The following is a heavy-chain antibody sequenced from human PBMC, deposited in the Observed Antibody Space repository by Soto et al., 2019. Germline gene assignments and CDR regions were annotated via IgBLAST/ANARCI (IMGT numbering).Heavy chain of an antibody. CDR2: IYYSGST. CDR1: GGSISSSSYY. D-gene: IGHD2-15*01. Sequence: PSETLSLTCTVSGGSISSSSYYCGWIRQPPGKGLEWIGSIYYSGSTYYNPSLKSRVTISVDTSKNQFSLKLSSVTAADTAVYYCARARWPNFDYWGQGTLVTVSS. J-gene: IGHJ4*02. CDR3: ARARWPNFDY. V-gene: IGHV4-39*07.